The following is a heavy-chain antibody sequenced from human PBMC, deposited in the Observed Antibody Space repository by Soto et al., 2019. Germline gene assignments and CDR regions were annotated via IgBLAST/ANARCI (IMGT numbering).Heavy chain of an antibody. V-gene: IGHV3-30-3*01. Sequence: PGGSLRLSCAASGFTFSSYAMHWVRQAPGKGMEWVAVISYDGSNKYYADSVKARFTISRDNTKNTLYLQMNSLRAEDTAVYYCASTYSSSYDLKPLPLDYWGQGTLVTVSS. CDR1: GFTFSSYA. CDR3: ASTYSSSYDLKPLPLDY. J-gene: IGHJ4*02. CDR2: ISYDGSNK. D-gene: IGHD6-13*01.